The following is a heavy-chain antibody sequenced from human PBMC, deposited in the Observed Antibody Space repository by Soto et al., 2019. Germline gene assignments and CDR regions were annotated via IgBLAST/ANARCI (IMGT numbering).Heavy chain of an antibody. Sequence: SETLSLTCTVSGGSISSGGYYWSWIRQHPGKGLEWIGYIYYSGSTYYNPSLKSRVTISVDTSKNQFSLKLSSVTAADTAVYYCARARLVTIFGVLDYWGQGTLVTVSS. CDR2: IYYSGST. V-gene: IGHV4-31*03. D-gene: IGHD3-3*01. CDR3: ARARLVTIFGVLDY. CDR1: GGSISSGGYY. J-gene: IGHJ4*02.